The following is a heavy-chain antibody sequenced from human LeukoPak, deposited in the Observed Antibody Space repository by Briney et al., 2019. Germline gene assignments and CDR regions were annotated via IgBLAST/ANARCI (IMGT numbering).Heavy chain of an antibody. Sequence: SETLSLTCSVSGYSISSGYYWNWTRQSPEKGLEWIGYIYYPGTINYNPSLKARVTMSIDTSKNQFSLKLSSVTAADTAVYYCAKSKSLGLQYFDNWGQGTLATVSS. D-gene: IGHD1-7*01. CDR1: GYSISSGYY. V-gene: IGHV4-38-2*02. CDR2: IYYPGTI. J-gene: IGHJ4*02. CDR3: AKSKSLGLQYFDN.